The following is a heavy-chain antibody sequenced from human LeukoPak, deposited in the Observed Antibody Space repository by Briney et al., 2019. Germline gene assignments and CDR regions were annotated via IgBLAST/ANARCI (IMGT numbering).Heavy chain of an antibody. D-gene: IGHD6-13*01. J-gene: IGHJ4*02. CDR3: ARQIASAGTAGFDF. CDR2: IYSTGST. CDR1: GVSISSYY. V-gene: IGHV4-4*07. Sequence: PSETLSLTCTVSGVSISSYYWGWIRQPAGKGLEWIGRIYSTGSTNYNPSLKSRVTMSVDTSKNQFSLRLRSVTAADTAVYYCARQIASAGTAGFDFWGQGALVTVSS.